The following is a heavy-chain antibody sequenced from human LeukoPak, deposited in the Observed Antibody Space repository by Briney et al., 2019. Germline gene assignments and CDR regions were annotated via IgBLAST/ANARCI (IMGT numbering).Heavy chain of an antibody. Sequence: GGSLRLSCVASGFAFSTYSMTWVRQAPGKGLESVANINQDGRHRYFVNSVEGRFSISRDNAKNSLYLQIDSLRADDTAVYYCARGGRGWFDPWGQGTLVTVSS. D-gene: IGHD1-26*01. J-gene: IGHJ5*02. CDR3: ARGGRGWFDP. CDR2: INQDGRHR. V-gene: IGHV3-7*01. CDR1: GFAFSTYS.